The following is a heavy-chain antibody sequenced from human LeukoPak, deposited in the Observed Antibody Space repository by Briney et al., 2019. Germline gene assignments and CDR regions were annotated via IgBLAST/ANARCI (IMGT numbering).Heavy chain of an antibody. V-gene: IGHV3-66*01. CDR1: GFSVNSNY. Sequence: PGGSLRLSCAASGFSVNSNYMSWVRQAPGKGLEWVSVIYSSGSTYYADSVKGRFTISRDNAKNSLYLQMNSLRAEDTAVYYCTRGGDYGDYDFDYWGLGTLVTVSS. J-gene: IGHJ4*02. CDR2: IYSSGST. CDR3: TRGGDYGDYDFDY. D-gene: IGHD4-17*01.